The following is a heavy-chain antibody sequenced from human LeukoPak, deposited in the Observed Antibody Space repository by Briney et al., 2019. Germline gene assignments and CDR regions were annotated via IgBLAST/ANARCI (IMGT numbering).Heavy chain of an antibody. CDR1: GFTFSSYS. CDR3: ASRLVGATLDS. CDR2: ISSSSSYI. V-gene: IGHV3-21*01. J-gene: IGHJ4*02. Sequence: GGSLRLSCAASGFTFSSYSMNWVRQAPGKGLEWVSSISSSSSYIYYADSVNGRFTISRDNTKNSLYLQMNSLRAEDTAVYYCASRLVGATLDSWGQGTLVTVSS. D-gene: IGHD1-26*01.